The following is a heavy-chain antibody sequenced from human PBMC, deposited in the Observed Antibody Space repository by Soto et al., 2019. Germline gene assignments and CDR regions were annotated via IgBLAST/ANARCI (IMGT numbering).Heavy chain of an antibody. J-gene: IGHJ6*02. V-gene: IGHV4-30-2*06. D-gene: IGHD3-10*01. Sequence: QLQLRESGSGLVKPSQTLSLTCTVSGGSISSGGYSWSWIRQSPEKGLERIGCIYPTGNTYYHPSLKSRVTISVDTSRNQFSLNLTSVTAADTAVYYCARAPPGPSPRWVLWGQGTTVTVSS. CDR2: IYPTGNT. CDR1: GGSISSGGYS. CDR3: ARAPPGPSPRWVL.